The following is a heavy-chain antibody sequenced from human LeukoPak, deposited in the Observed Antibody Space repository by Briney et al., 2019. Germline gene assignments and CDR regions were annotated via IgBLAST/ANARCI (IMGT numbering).Heavy chain of an antibody. D-gene: IGHD2-2*03. J-gene: IGHJ4*02. CDR3: ARAPVVDIVVVPAARFDY. Sequence: ETLSLTCAVYGGSFSGYYWSWIRQPPGKGLEWIGEINHSGSTNYNPSLKSRVTISVDTSKNQFSLKLSSVTAADTAVYYCARAPVVDIVVVPAARFDYWGQGTLVTVSS. CDR1: GGSFSGYY. V-gene: IGHV4-34*01. CDR2: INHSGST.